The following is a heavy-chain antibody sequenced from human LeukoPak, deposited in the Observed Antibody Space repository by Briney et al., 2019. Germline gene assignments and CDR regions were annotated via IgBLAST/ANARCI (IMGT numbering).Heavy chain of an antibody. D-gene: IGHD5-12*01. CDR2: IWNDGSNK. J-gene: IGHJ6*03. Sequence: GGSLRLSCAAPGFTFSSYGMHWVRQAPGKGLEWVAVIWNDGSNKYYADSVKGRFTISRDNSKNTLYLQMNSLRAEDTAVYYCAKGSGYSGYDSHYYYYMDVWGKGTTVTVSS. CDR1: GFTFSSYG. CDR3: AKGSGYSGYDSHYYYYMDV. V-gene: IGHV3-33*06.